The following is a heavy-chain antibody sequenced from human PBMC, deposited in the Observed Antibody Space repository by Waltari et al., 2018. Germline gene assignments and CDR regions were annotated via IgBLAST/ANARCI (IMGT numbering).Heavy chain of an antibody. Sequence: QVQLQESGPGLVKPSQTLSLTCTVSVGSISSGGYSWSWIRQHPGRGLEWIGYIYYSGSTYYNPSLKSRVTISVDTSKNQFSLKLSSVTAADTAVYYCARSHPYDCSSTSCSTALDYWGQGTLVTVSS. V-gene: IGHV4-31*03. D-gene: IGHD2-2*01. CDR2: IYYSGST. CDR1: VGSISSGGYS. CDR3: ARSHPYDCSSTSCSTALDY. J-gene: IGHJ4*02.